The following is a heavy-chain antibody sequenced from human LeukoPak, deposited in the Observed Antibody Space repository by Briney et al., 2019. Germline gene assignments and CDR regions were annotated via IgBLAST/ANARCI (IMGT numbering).Heavy chain of an antibody. V-gene: IGHV4-4*02. J-gene: IGHJ6*03. CDR2: IYHSGST. D-gene: IGHD5-18*01. CDR1: GGSISSSNW. CDR3: ARTTEGGYTYNYFYYYYMDV. Sequence: SETLSLTCAVSGGSISSSNWWSWVRQPPGKGLEWIGEIYHSGSTNYNPSLKSRVTISVDKSKNQFSLKLSSVTAADTAVYYCARTTEGGYTYNYFYYYYMDVWGKGTTVTISS.